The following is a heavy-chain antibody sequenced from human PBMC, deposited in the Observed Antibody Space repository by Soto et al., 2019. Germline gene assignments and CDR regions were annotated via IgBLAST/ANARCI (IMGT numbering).Heavy chain of an antibody. CDR3: AKVSTLYQYYYYMDV. Sequence: PGGSLRLSCAASGFTFSSYAMSWVRQAPGKGLEWVSAISGSGGSTYYADSVKGRFTISRDNSKNTLYLQMNSLRAEDTAVYYCAKVSTLYQYYYYMDVWGKGTTVTVSS. CDR1: GFTFSSYA. D-gene: IGHD3-16*02. CDR2: ISGSGGST. J-gene: IGHJ6*03. V-gene: IGHV3-23*01.